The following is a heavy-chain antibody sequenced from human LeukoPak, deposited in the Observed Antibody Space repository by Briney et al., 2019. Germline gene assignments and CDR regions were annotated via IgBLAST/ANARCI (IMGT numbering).Heavy chain of an antibody. J-gene: IGHJ4*02. CDR3: AKSAPDSYDFWSGNYFDY. CDR1: GFTFDDYA. V-gene: IGHV3-9*01. CDR2: ISWNSGSI. Sequence: PGGSLRLSCAASGFTFDDYAMHWVRQAPGKGLEWVSGISWNSGSIGYADSVKGRFTISRDNSKNTLYLQMNSLRAEDTAVYYCAKSAPDSYDFWSGNYFDYWGQGTLVTVSS. D-gene: IGHD3-3*01.